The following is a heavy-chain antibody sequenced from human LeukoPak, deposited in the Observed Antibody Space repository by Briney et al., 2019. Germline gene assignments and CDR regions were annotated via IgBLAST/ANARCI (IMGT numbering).Heavy chain of an antibody. J-gene: IGHJ3*02. Sequence: GGSLRLSCAASGFTFSSYPMSWVRQGPGKGLEWVSAISGSGGSTYYADSVKGRFTISRDNSKYTLYLQMNSLRAEDTVVYYCAKVGITMIVVVPQDAFDIWGQGTMVTVSS. V-gene: IGHV3-23*01. CDR2: ISGSGGST. CDR1: GFTFSSYP. D-gene: IGHD3-22*01. CDR3: AKVGITMIVVVPQDAFDI.